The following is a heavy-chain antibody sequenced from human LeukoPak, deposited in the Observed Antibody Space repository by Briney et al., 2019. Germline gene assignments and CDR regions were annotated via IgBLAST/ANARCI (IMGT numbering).Heavy chain of an antibody. J-gene: IGHJ4*02. CDR3: AIGYCSSTSWYPFDY. V-gene: IGHV1-69*13. CDR2: IIPIFGTA. D-gene: IGHD2-2*01. Sequence: SVKVSCKASGGTFSSYAISWVRHAPGQGREWMGGIIPIFGTANYAQKFQGRVTITADESTSTAYMELTSLTAEDTAVYYCAIGYCSSTSWYPFDYWGQGTLVTVSS. CDR1: GGTFSSYA.